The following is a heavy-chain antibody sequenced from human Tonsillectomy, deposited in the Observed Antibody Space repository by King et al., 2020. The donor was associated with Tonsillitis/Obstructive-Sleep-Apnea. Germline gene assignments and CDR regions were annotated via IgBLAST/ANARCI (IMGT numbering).Heavy chain of an antibody. CDR2: IDPSDSYT. J-gene: IGHJ4*02. CDR1: GYSFTGHW. V-gene: IGHV5-10-1*03. D-gene: IGHD5-18*01. CDR3: ATHVNSAMVTSDY. Sequence: VQLVQSGAEVKKPGESLRISCKGSGYSFTGHWITWVRQMPGKGLEWMGRIDPSDSYTNYSPSFQGHVTISADKSISTAYLQWSRLKASDTAMYYCATHVNSAMVTSDYWGQGTLVTVSS.